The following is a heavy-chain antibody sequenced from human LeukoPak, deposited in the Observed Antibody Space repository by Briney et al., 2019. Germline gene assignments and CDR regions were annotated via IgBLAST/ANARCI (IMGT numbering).Heavy chain of an antibody. J-gene: IGHJ4*02. CDR1: GFTFSSYG. CDR3: ARVAGIAAYYFDY. V-gene: IGHV3-33*01. D-gene: IGHD6-13*01. Sequence: GTSLRLSCAASGFTFSSYGMHWVRQAPGKGLEWVAVIWYDGSNKYYADSVKGRFTISRDNSKNTLYLQMNSLRAEDTAVYYCARVAGIAAYYFDYWGQGTLVTVSS. CDR2: IWYDGSNK.